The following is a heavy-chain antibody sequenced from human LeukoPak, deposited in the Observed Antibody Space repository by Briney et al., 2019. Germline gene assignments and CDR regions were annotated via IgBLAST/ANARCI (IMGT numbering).Heavy chain of an antibody. CDR2: INHSGST. D-gene: IGHD4-17*01. V-gene: IGHV4-34*01. J-gene: IGHJ4*02. CDR3: ARGRLEETTVTTTDDY. Sequence: SETLSLTCAVYGGSFSGYYWSWLRQPPGKGLEWIGEINHSGSTNYNPSLKSRVTISVDTSKNQFSLKLSSVTAADTAVYYCARGRLEETTVTTTDDYWGQGTLVTVSS. CDR1: GGSFSGYY.